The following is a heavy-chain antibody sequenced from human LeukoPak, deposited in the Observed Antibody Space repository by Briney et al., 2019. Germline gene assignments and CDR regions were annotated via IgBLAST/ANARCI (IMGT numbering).Heavy chain of an antibody. CDR2: IKQDGSDQ. CDR3: ARADYGDPRALDY. Sequence: GGSLRLSCAASGFTFRNFWMSWVRQAPGKGLEFVANIKQDGSDQYYVDSVQGRFIISRDNAENSLHLQMTSLRAEDTAVYYCARADYGDPRALDYWGQGTLVTVSS. J-gene: IGHJ4*02. CDR1: GFTFRNFW. V-gene: IGHV3-7*01. D-gene: IGHD4-17*01.